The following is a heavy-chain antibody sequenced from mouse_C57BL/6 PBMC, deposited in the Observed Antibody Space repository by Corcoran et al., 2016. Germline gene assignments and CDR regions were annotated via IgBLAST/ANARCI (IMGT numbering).Heavy chain of an antibody. D-gene: IGHD1-1*01. V-gene: IGHV1-26*01. CDR3: ASGTTVVAHWYFDV. CDR1: GYTFTDYY. J-gene: IGHJ1*03. CDR2: INPNNGGT. Sequence: EVQLQQSGPELVKPGASVKISCKASGYTFTDYYMNWVKQSHGKSLEWIGDINPNNGGTSYNQKFKGKATLTVDKSSSTAYMELRSLTSEDSAVYYCASGTTVVAHWYFDVWGTGTTVTVSS.